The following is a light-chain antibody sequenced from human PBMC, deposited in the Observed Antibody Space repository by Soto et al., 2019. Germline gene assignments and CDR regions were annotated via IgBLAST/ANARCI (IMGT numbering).Light chain of an antibody. V-gene: IGKV3-11*01. CDR2: DAS. CDR3: QQRSSWPIT. J-gene: IGKJ5*01. CDR1: QSVSSY. Sequence: EIMLTQSPATLALSPGERATLSCRASQSVSSYLAWYQQKPGQAPRLLIYDASNRATGIPARFSGSGSGTDFTLTISSLEPEDFAVYYCQQRSSWPITFGQGTRLEIK.